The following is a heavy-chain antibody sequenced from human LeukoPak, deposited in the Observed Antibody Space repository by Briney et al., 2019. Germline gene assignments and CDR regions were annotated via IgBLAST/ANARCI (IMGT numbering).Heavy chain of an antibody. Sequence: GGSLRLSCAASGFTFSSYAMHWVRQAPGKGLEWVAVISYDGSNKYYADSVKGRFTISRDNSKNTLYLQMNSLRAEDTAVYYYARASTLWFGEKYSWFDPWGQGTLVTVSS. CDR2: ISYDGSNK. D-gene: IGHD3-10*01. CDR1: GFTFSSYA. V-gene: IGHV3-30*04. J-gene: IGHJ5*02. CDR3: ARASTLWFGEKYSWFDP.